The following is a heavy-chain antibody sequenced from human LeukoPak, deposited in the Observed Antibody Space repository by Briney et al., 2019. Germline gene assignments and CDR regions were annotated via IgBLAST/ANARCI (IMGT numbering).Heavy chain of an antibody. V-gene: IGHV4-61*02. J-gene: IGHJ5*02. D-gene: IGHD2/OR15-2a*01. CDR1: GGSISIGSYY. CDR3: ARDVLRMEVWFDP. Sequence: PSETLSLTCTVSGGSISIGSYYWSWIRQPAGKGLEGIGRIYTSGSTNYNPSLKSRVTISVDTSKNQFSLKLSSVTAADTAVYYCARDVLRMEVWFDPWGQGTLVTVSS. CDR2: IYTSGST.